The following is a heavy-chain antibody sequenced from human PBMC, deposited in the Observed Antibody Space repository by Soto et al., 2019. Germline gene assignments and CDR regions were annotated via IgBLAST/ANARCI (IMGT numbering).Heavy chain of an antibody. D-gene: IGHD3-10*01. J-gene: IGHJ6*02. CDR2: MNPNSGNT. CDR3: ARGRGFGDYHYGMDV. Sequence: ASVEVSRKASLYTIPSYDINWVRQAPGQGLEWMGWMNPNSGNTGYAQKFQGRVTMTRNTSISTAYMELSSLRSEDTAVYYCARGRGFGDYHYGMDVWGQGTTVTVS. CDR1: LYTIPSYD. V-gene: IGHV1-8*02.